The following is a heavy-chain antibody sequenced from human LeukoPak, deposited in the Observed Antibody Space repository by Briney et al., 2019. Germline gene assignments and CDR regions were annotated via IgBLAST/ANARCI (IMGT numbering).Heavy chain of an antibody. D-gene: IGHD6-19*01. CDR2: INYSGST. J-gene: IGHJ4*02. CDR1: GGSIGSYY. V-gene: IGHV4-59*01. Sequence: PSETLSLTCTVSGGSIGSYYWSWIRQPPGKGLEWIGYINYSGSTPYNPSLKSRVTISLDMSKNQFSLKLNSVTAADTAVYYCARRDGSGWPFDYWGQGTLVTVSS. CDR3: ARRDGSGWPFDY.